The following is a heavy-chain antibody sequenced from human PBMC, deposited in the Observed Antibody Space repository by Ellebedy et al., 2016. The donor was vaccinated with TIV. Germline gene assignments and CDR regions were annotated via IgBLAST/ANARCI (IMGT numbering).Heavy chain of an antibody. CDR1: GYTFTGHY. D-gene: IGHD1-26*01. Sequence: ASVKVSXXASGYTFTGHYMHWVRQAPGQGPEWVGCITPNSGVTAYPPKFQGRVTVTRDTSVSIVSMDLSSLRSDDTALYYCAREMLGDNKSFDYWGQGTLVTVSS. J-gene: IGHJ4*02. CDR3: AREMLGDNKSFDY. V-gene: IGHV1-2*02. CDR2: ITPNSGVT.